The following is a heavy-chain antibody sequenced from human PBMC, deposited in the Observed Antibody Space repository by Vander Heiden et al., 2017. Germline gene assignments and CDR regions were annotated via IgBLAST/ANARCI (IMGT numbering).Heavy chain of an antibody. CDR3: ARLTAVAGSGFDY. CDR2: SYPGDSDT. J-gene: IGHJ4*02. CDR1: GYSVTSYW. V-gene: IGHV5-51*01. Sequence: VQLVQAGAEVKKPGESLMLSCKVSGYSVTSYWIGCVRQMPGKGLEWMGISYPGDSDTRYSPAFQGQVTISADKSISTAYLQWSSLKAADTAMYYCARLTAVAGSGFDYWGQGTLVTVSS. D-gene: IGHD6-19*01.